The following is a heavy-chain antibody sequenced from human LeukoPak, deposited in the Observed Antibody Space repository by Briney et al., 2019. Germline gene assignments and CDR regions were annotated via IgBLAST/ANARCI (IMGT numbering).Heavy chain of an antibody. Sequence: ASVKVSCKASGYTFTSYDINWVRQATGQGLEWMGWMNPNSGNTGYAQKFQGRVTMTRNTSISTAYMELSSLRSEDTAVYYCVSQLFHLDSSGYSLDALDIWGQGTMVTVSS. CDR1: GYTFTSYD. V-gene: IGHV1-8*01. D-gene: IGHD3-22*01. CDR2: MNPNSGNT. J-gene: IGHJ3*02. CDR3: VSQLFHLDSSGYSLDALDI.